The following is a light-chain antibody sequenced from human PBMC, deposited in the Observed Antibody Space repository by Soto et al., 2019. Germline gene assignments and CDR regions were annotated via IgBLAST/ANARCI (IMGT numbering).Light chain of an antibody. CDR1: QGIRND. CDR2: AAS. CDR3: QQADSSPLT. J-gene: IGKJ4*01. Sequence: DIQMTQSPSSLSASVGDRVTITCRASQGIRNDLGWYQQKPGKAPKRLIYAASSSKSGLPSRFSGSASGTDFPLTISRLSDEDFVNYYCQQADSSPLTFGGGTKVDIK. V-gene: IGKV1-17*01.